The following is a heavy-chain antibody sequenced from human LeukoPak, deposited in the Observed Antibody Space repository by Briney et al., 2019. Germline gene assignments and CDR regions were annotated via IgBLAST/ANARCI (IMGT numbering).Heavy chain of an antibody. Sequence: DSVKVSCKASGYTITGYSFHWVRQAPGQGLEWMGWIKPNSGDTNYAHKFQGRVTMTRDTSISTVYMELSRLRSDDTAVYYCGSSSYYYYYMDVWGKGTTVTVSS. CDR1: GYTITGYS. D-gene: IGHD2-2*01. CDR2: IKPNSGDT. CDR3: GSSSYYYYYMDV. J-gene: IGHJ6*03. V-gene: IGHV1-2*02.